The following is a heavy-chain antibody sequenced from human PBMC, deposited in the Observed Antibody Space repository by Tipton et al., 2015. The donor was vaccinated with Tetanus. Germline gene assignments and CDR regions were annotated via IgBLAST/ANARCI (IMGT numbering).Heavy chain of an antibody. J-gene: IGHJ4*02. D-gene: IGHD6-19*01. CDR3: ARGVRRADFDY. Sequence: TLSLTCAVSGGSISSGGYSWSWIRQPPGQGLEWIGYIYYSGSTNYNPSLKSRVTISVDTSKNQFSLKLSSVTAADTDVYYRARGVRRADFDYWGQGTLVTVSS. CDR1: GGSISSGGYS. V-gene: IGHV4-61*08. CDR2: IYYSGST.